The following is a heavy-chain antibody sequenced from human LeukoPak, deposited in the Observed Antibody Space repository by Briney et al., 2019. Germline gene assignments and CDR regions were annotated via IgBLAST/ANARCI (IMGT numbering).Heavy chain of an antibody. CDR2: ITSSSSYI. D-gene: IGHD6-19*01. V-gene: IGHV3-21*01. CDR1: GFTFSNYH. CDR3: AREMLAAVAAQS. J-gene: IGHJ5*02. Sequence: PGGSLRLSCAASGFTFSNYHMNWVRQAPGKGLEWVSSITSSSSYIYYADSVKGRFTISRDNAKNSLYLQMNSLRAEDTAVYYCAREMLAAVAAQSWGQGTLVTVSS.